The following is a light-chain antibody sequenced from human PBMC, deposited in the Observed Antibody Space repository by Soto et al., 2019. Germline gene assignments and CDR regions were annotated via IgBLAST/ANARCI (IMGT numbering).Light chain of an antibody. CDR2: LGS. J-gene: IGKJ4*01. V-gene: IGKV2-28*01. CDR3: QHYKTWPLA. CDR1: QSLLHSNGYNY. Sequence: DIVMTQSPLSLPVTPGEPASISCRSSQSLLHSNGYNYLDWYLQKPGQSPQLLIYLGSNRASGVPDRFSGSGSGTEFTLTISSLQSEDFAVYYCQHYKTWPLAFGGGTKVDIK.